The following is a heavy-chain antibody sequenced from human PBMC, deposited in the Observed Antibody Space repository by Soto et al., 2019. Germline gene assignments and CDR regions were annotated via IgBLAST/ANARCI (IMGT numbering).Heavy chain of an antibody. CDR3: ARDWKEEVGGTFYY. CDR2: ISAYNGNR. D-gene: IGHD1-26*01. Sequence: QVQLVQSGAEVKKPGASVRVSCKASGYTFTSYAISWVRQAPGQGLEWMGWISAYNGNRNYAQNLQGRVTMTTDTSTSTAHMELRSLRCDDTAVYYCARDWKEEVGGTFYYWGQGTLVTVSS. J-gene: IGHJ4*02. CDR1: GYTFTSYA. V-gene: IGHV1-18*01.